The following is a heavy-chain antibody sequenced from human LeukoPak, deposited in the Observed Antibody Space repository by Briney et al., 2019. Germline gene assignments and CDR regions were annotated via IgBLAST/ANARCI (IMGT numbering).Heavy chain of an antibody. CDR2: IYYSGST. CDR3: ARARGDFWSGYYYYYMDV. CDR1: GGSISSYY. J-gene: IGHJ6*03. Sequence: SETLSLTCTVSGGSISSYYWSWIRQPPGKGLEWIGYIYYSGSTNYNPSLKSRVTISVDTSKNQFSLKLSSVTAADTAVYYCARARGDFWSGYYYYYMDVWGKGTTVTVSS. D-gene: IGHD3-3*01. V-gene: IGHV4-59*01.